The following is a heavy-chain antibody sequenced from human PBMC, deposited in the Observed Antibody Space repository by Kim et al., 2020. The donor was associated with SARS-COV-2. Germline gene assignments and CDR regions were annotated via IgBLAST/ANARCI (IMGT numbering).Heavy chain of an antibody. CDR2: IVVGSGNT. D-gene: IGHD3-10*01. CDR1: GFTFTSSA. J-gene: IGHJ4*02. Sequence: SVKVSCKASGFTFTSSAVQWVRQARGQRLEWIGWIVVGSGNTNYAQKFQERVTITRDMSTSTAYMELSSLRSEDTAVYYCVADRSLLWFGEQIGAQGYWGQGTLVTVSS. CDR3: VADRSLLWFGEQIGAQGY. V-gene: IGHV1-58*01.